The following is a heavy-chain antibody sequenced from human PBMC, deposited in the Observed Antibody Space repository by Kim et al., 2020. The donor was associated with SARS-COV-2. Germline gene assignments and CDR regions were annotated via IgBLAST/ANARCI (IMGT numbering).Heavy chain of an antibody. V-gene: IGHV4-61*07. J-gene: IGHJ4*02. Sequence: NPSRKGRVTISVDTSKSQFSLKLSSVTAADTAIYYCARHRSHGDFGRFDYWGQGTLVTVSS. CDR3: ARHRSHGDFGRFDY. D-gene: IGHD4-17*01.